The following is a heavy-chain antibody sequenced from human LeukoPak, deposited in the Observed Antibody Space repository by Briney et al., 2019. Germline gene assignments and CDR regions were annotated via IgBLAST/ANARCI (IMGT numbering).Heavy chain of an antibody. CDR1: GFPFNAYW. CDR3: KSRTT. D-gene: IGHD1-14*01. CDR2: IYSRGST. V-gene: IGHV3-53*01. J-gene: IGHJ5*02. Sequence: GGSLRLSCAASGFPFNAYWMTWVRQAPGKGLEWVSHIYSRGSTYHADSVKGRFTISRDNSKNTLSLQMNSLRADDTAVYYCKSRTTWGQGTLVTVSS.